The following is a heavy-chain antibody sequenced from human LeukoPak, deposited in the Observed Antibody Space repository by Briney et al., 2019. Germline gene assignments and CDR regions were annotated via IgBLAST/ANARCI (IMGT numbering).Heavy chain of an antibody. J-gene: IGHJ4*02. Sequence: AASVKVSCKASGYIFTESYIQWVRQAPGQWLEWVGRINPIGGGTNYAQSFEGRVTMTRDTSISTAYMELSRLTSDDTAIYYCARGTTEGDYWGQGTLVTVSS. CDR2: INPIGGGT. CDR3: ARGTTEGDY. CDR1: GYIFTESY. D-gene: IGHD1-1*01. V-gene: IGHV1-2*06.